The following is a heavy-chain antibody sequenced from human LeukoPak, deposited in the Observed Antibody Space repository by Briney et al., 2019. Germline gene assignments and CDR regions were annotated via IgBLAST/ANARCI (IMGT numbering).Heavy chain of an antibody. Sequence: PGGSLRLSCAASKFTFSSYAMNWVRQASGKGLEWVSGISGSGGSTYYADSVKGRFTISRDNSKNTLYLQMNSLRAEGTAVYYCAKDRYDFWSTYSSNPFDYWGQGTLVTVSS. CDR1: KFTFSSYA. J-gene: IGHJ4*02. CDR3: AKDRYDFWSTYSSNPFDY. CDR2: ISGSGGST. V-gene: IGHV3-23*01. D-gene: IGHD3-3*01.